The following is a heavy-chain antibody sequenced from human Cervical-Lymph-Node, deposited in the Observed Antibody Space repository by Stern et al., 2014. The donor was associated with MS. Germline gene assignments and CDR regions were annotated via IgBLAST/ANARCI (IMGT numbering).Heavy chain of an antibody. V-gene: IGHV4-61*02. Sequence: VQLVESGPGLVKPSQTLSLTCTVSGGSVGSGSYDWSWIRQPAVKGLEWIGRIYTTGSTYYNPSPQSRVSISIDTSTHPFSLKLPSVAAADTAVYYCARDKEDTNMAFRYFDNWGQGTLVTVSS. J-gene: IGHJ4*02. CDR1: GGSVGSGSYD. D-gene: IGHD5-18*01. CDR2: IYTTGST. CDR3: ARDKEDTNMAFRYFDN.